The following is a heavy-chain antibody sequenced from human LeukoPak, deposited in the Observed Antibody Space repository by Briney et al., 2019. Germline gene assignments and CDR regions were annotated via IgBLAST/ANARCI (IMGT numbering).Heavy chain of an antibody. Sequence: GASVKVSCKASGGTFSSYAISWVRQAPGQGLEWMGWISAYNGNTNYAQKLQGRVTMTTDTSTSTAYMELRSLRSDDTAVYYCARAKKSSGWPTIDYWGQGTLVTVSS. D-gene: IGHD6-19*01. CDR2: ISAYNGNT. CDR3: ARAKKSSGWPTIDY. CDR1: GGTFSSYA. V-gene: IGHV1-18*01. J-gene: IGHJ4*02.